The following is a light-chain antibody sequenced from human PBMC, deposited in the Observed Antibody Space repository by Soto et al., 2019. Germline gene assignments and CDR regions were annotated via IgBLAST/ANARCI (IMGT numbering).Light chain of an antibody. Sequence: QSVLTQPASVSGSPGQSIAISCTGTNSDVGAHDLVSWYQHHLGKAPRLMIYAVYNRPSGVSDRFSGSKSANTASLTISGLQAEDEADYYCSSYSSGSTLYVFGTGTKVTVL. J-gene: IGLJ1*01. V-gene: IGLV2-14*01. CDR1: NSDVGAHDL. CDR2: AVY. CDR3: SSYSSGSTLYV.